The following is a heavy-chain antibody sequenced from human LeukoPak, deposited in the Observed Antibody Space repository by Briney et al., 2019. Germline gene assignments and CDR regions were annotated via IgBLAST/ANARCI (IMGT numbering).Heavy chain of an antibody. V-gene: IGHV3-23*01. J-gene: IGHJ4*02. Sequence: GGSLRLSCAASGFTVSSNYMSWVRQAPGKGLEWVSGISGSGGTTFYADSVKGRFTISRDNSKNTLYLQMHSLRAEDTAVYYCAKVLERNIANHNDVFDYWGQGTRVTVSS. CDR3: AKVLERNIANHNDVFDY. D-gene: IGHD6-13*01. CDR1: GFTVSSNY. CDR2: ISGSGGTT.